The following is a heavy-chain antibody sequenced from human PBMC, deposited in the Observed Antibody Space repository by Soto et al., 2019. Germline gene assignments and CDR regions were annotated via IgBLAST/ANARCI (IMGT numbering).Heavy chain of an antibody. J-gene: IGHJ4*01. V-gene: IGHV3-30*18. CDR2: ISYDGSNK. D-gene: IGHD1-26*01. CDR1: GFTFSSYG. CDR3: AKLNEEWELLGRLGYFDY. Sequence: QVQLVESGGGVVQPGRSLRLSCAASGFTFSSYGMHWVRQAPGKGLEWVAVISYDGSNKYYADSVKGRFTISRDNSKNTLYLQMNSLRAEDTAVYYCAKLNEEWELLGRLGYFDYWGHGTLVTVSS.